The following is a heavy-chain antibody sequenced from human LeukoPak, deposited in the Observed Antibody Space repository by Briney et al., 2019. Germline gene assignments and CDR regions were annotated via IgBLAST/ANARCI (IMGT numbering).Heavy chain of an antibody. Sequence: ASVKVSCKASGGTFSSYAISWVRQAPGQGLEWMGGIIPIFGTANYAQKFQGRVTITADESTSTAYMELSSLRSEDTAVYYCARDLLWDTASFDYWGQGTLVTVSS. CDR1: GGTFSSYA. V-gene: IGHV1-69*13. D-gene: IGHD5-18*01. CDR3: ARDLLWDTASFDY. J-gene: IGHJ4*02. CDR2: IIPIFGTA.